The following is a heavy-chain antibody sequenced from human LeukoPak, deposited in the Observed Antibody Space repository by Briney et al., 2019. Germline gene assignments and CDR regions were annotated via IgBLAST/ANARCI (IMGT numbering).Heavy chain of an antibody. CDR2: IYYSGST. D-gene: IGHD3-22*01. CDR1: GGSISSYY. Sequence: SETLSLTCTVSGGSISSYYWSWLRQPPGKGLEWIGYIYYSGSTNYNPSLKSRVTISVDTSKNQFSLKLSSVTAADTAVYYCARQGYSFDYWGQGTLVTVSS. CDR3: ARQGYSFDY. V-gene: IGHV4-59*08. J-gene: IGHJ4*02.